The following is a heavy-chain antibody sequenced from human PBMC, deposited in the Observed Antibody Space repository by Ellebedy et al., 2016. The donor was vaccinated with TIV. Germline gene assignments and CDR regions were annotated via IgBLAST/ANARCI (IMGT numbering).Heavy chain of an antibody. V-gene: IGHV4-59*01. CDR3: ARDTWKQWPDYFHYGLDV. CDR2: ISSSGST. CDR1: GGSISSDY. D-gene: IGHD6-19*01. J-gene: IGHJ6*02. Sequence: MPSETLSLTCTVSGGSISSDYWSWVRQSPGKGLEWIGYISSSGSTNYNPSLKSRVTISVDTSKNQFSLKLSSVTAADTAVYYCARDTWKQWPDYFHYGLDVWGQGTAVTVSS.